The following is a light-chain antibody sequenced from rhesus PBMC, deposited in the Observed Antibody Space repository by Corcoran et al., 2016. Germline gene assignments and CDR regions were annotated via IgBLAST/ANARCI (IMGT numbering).Light chain of an antibody. J-gene: IGKJ2*01. Sequence: DIQMTQSPSSLSASVGDRVTITCRASQGINNYLSWYQQKPGKAPKPLIYNASNLETGVPSRFSGSRSGTDYTLTLHSLQHEDIATYFYQQYNNSPRSFGQGNKVEIK. V-gene: IGKV1-66*01. CDR1: QGINNY. CDR2: NAS. CDR3: QQYNNSPRS.